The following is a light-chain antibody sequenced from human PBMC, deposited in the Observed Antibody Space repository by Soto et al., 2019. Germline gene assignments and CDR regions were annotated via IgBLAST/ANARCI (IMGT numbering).Light chain of an antibody. CDR1: KLGNKF. J-gene: IGLJ2*01. CDR2: QDT. Sequence: SYELTQPPSVSVSPGQTASITCSGDKLGNKFACWYQQKPGQSPVLVIYQDTKRPSGIPERFSGSSSGNTATLTISGTQAIDEADYYCQAWYSNTVIFGGRTKLTVL. CDR3: QAWYSNTVI. V-gene: IGLV3-1*01.